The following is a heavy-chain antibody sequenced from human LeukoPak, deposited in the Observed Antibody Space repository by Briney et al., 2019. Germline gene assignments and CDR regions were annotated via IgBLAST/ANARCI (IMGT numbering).Heavy chain of an antibody. CDR3: ARPRGYYDSSGYYDS. D-gene: IGHD3-22*01. V-gene: IGHV3-23*01. J-gene: IGHJ4*02. CDR2: ISGSGGST. CDR1: GFSFSNYA. Sequence: GGSLRLSCVPSGFSFSNYAMSWVRQAPGKGLEWVSSISGSGGSTHYVDSVKGRFTISRDNSKNTLYLQMSSLRAEDTAVYYCARPRGYYDSSGYYDSWGQGTLVTVSS.